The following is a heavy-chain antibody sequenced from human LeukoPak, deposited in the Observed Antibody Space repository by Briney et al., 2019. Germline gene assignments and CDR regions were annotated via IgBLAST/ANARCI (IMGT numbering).Heavy chain of an antibody. V-gene: IGHV1-8*01. D-gene: IGHD5-18*01. CDR2: MNPNSGNT. CDR1: GYTFTSYD. J-gene: IGHJ4*02. CDR3: ASAGGRGYSYVFY. Sequence: ASVKVSCKASGYTFTSYDIDWVRQATGQGLEWMGWMNPNSGNTGYAQKFQGRVTMTRNTSISTAYMELSSLRSEHTAVYYCASAGGRGYSYVFYWGQGTLVTVSS.